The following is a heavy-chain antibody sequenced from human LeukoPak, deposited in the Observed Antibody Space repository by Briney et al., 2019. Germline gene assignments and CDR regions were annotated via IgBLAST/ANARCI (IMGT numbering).Heavy chain of an antibody. CDR3: ARDLGHTGYDLYVY. J-gene: IGHJ4*02. D-gene: IGHD5-12*01. CDR2: MKQDGSEK. V-gene: IGHV3-7*01. CDR1: GINFRGYW. Sequence: GGSLRLSCAVSGINFRGYWMAWVRQAPGKGLEWVANMKQDGSEKYYVDSVKGRFTISRDNAKNSLYLEMNSLRVEDTAVYYCARDLGHTGYDLYVYWGQGTLVTVSS.